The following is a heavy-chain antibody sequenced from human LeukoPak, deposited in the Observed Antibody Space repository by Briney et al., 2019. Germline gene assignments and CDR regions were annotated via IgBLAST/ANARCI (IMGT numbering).Heavy chain of an antibody. CDR1: GYTLTELS. D-gene: IGHD3-10*01. V-gene: IGHV1-24*01. Sequence: ASVKVSCKVSGYTLTELSMHWVRQAPGKGLEWMGGFDPEDGETIYAQKFQGRVTMTEDTSTDTAYMELSSLRSEDTAVYYCAAYYYGSGSRYYFDYWGQGTLVTVSP. CDR3: AAYYYGSGSRYYFDY. J-gene: IGHJ4*02. CDR2: FDPEDGET.